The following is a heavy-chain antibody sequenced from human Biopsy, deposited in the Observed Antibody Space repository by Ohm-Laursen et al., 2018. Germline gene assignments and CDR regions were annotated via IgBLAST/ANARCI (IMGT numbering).Heavy chain of an antibody. CDR1: ALNFSTYW. Sequence: SLRLSCAATALNFSTYWMHWVRQVPGKGPAWVSRIDSDGSTTRYADAVQGRFRISRDNAKDTLYLQMSSLRADDTAVYYCASGPRGFRHWGRGTLVTVSS. D-gene: IGHD3/OR15-3a*01. J-gene: IGHJ4*02. CDR3: ASGPRGFRH. CDR2: IDSDGSTT. V-gene: IGHV3-74*01.